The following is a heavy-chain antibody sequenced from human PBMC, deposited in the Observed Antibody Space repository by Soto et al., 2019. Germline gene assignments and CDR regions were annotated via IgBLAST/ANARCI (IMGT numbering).Heavy chain of an antibody. J-gene: IGHJ6*03. D-gene: IGHD3-3*01. V-gene: IGHV4-59*01. CDR3: ARVKSIFGVVNYYYMDV. CDR1: GDSISSYY. Sequence: QVQLQESGPGLVKPSETLSLTCTVSGDSISSYYWSWVRQPPGKGLEWIGYIYYSGSTNYNPSLKSRVTISVDTSKNQFSLKLSSVTAADTAVYYCARVKSIFGVVNYYYMDVWGKGTTVTVSS. CDR2: IYYSGST.